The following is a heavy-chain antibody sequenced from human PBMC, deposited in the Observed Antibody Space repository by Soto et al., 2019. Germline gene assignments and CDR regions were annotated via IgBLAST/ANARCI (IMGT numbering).Heavy chain of an antibody. V-gene: IGHV1-18*01. CDR2: ISTYNGNT. CDR1: GYTFSNYG. D-gene: IGHD5-12*01. Sequence: ASVKVSCKASGYTFSNYGISWVRQAPGQGLEWMGWISTYNGNTNYAQKLQGRVIMTTDTSTSTAYMELRSLRSDDTAVYYCARGAYSGYDTNFDVDYWGQGTLVTVSS. CDR3: ARGAYSGYDTNFDVDY. J-gene: IGHJ4*02.